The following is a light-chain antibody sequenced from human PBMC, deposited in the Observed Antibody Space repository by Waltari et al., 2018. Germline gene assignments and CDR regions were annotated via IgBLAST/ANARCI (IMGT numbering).Light chain of an antibody. CDR3: QQSYSTPRT. Sequence: DIPMTQSPSSLSASVGDRVTITCRATQSISNYLNWYQQKPGKAPKLLIFAASSLQSGVPSRFSGSGSGTDFTLTISSLQPEDFATYSCQQSYSTPRTFGQGTKLEIK. J-gene: IGKJ2*01. CDR2: AAS. V-gene: IGKV1-39*01. CDR1: QSISNY.